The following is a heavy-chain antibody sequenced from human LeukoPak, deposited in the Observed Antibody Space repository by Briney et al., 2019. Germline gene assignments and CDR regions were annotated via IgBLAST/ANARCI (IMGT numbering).Heavy chain of an antibody. Sequence: GGSLRLSCAASGFTFSNYAMHWVRQAPGKGLEWVAVIWYDGSSKYYADSVKGRFTISRDNSKNTLYLRMNSLRAEDTAVYYCVRDSDDYYWALDFWGQGTPVTVSS. CDR1: GFTFSNYA. D-gene: IGHD3-10*01. J-gene: IGHJ4*02. V-gene: IGHV3-33*01. CDR3: VRDSDDYYWALDF. CDR2: IWYDGSSK.